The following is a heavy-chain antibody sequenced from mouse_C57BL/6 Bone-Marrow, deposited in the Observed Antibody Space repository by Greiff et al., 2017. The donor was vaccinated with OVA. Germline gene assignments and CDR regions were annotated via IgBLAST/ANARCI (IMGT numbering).Heavy chain of an antibody. CDR1: GFTFSSYG. Sequence: EVKLMESGGDLVKPGGSLKLSCAASGFTFSSYGMSWVRQTSDKRLEWVATISSGGSYTYYPDSVKGRFTISRDNAKNTLYLQMSSLKSEDTAMYYCARQTYGSSYGYWGQGTTLTVSS. J-gene: IGHJ2*01. D-gene: IGHD1-1*01. CDR2: ISSGGSYT. CDR3: ARQTYGSSYGY. V-gene: IGHV5-6*01.